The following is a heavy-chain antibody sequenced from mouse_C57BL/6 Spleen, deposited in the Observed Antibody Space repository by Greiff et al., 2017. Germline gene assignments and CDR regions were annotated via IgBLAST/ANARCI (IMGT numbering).Heavy chain of an antibody. Sequence: QVQLQQPGAELVKPGASVKLSCKASGYTFTSYWMHWVKQRPGQGLEWIGMIHPKSGSTNYNEKFKSKATLTVDKSSSTAYMQLSRLTSEDSAVYYCARSQDGYYVFDYWGQGTTLTVSS. D-gene: IGHD2-3*01. CDR2: IHPKSGST. CDR1: GYTFTSYW. J-gene: IGHJ2*01. CDR3: ARSQDGYYVFDY. V-gene: IGHV1-64*01.